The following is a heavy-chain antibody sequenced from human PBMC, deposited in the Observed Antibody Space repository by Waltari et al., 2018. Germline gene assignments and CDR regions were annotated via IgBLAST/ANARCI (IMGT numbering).Heavy chain of an antibody. J-gene: IGHJ4*02. CDR1: GGTFSSYT. Sequence: QVQLVQSGAEVKKPGSSVKVSCKASGGTFSSYTTSWVRQAPGQGLEWMGRIIPILGRSNYAQKFQGRVTITSDKSTSTAYMELSSLRSEDTAVYYCAGEKGRVGAPGWGRHGYFDYWGQGTLVTVSS. D-gene: IGHD1-26*01. CDR2: IIPILGRS. V-gene: IGHV1-69*08. CDR3: AGEKGRVGAPGWGRHGYFDY.